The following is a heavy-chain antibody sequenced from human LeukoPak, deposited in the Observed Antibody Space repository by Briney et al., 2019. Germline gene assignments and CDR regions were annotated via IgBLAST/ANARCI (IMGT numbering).Heavy chain of an antibody. D-gene: IGHD2-15*01. V-gene: IGHV3-21*01. Sequence: GGSLRLSCAASGFTFSSYSMNWVRQAPGKGLEWVSSISSSSSYIYYADSVKGRFTISRDNAKNSLYLQMNSLRAEDTAVYYCARGVAVVVAAPELYNWFDPWGQGTLVTVSS. J-gene: IGHJ5*02. CDR3: ARGVAVVVAAPELYNWFDP. CDR2: ISSSSSYI. CDR1: GFTFSSYS.